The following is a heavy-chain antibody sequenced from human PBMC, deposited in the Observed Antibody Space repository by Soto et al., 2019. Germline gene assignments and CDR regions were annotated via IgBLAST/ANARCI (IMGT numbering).Heavy chain of an antibody. D-gene: IGHD3-9*01. J-gene: IGHJ4*02. CDR2: IYYSGST. CDR3: ARGARYFDWFQGSFDY. V-gene: IGHV4-59*01. CDR1: GGSISSYY. Sequence: SETLSLTCTVSGGSISSYYWSWIRQPPGKGLEWIGYIYYSGSTNYNPSLKSRVTISVDTSKNQFSLKLSSVTAADTAVYYCARGARYFDWFQGSFDYWGQGTLVTVSS.